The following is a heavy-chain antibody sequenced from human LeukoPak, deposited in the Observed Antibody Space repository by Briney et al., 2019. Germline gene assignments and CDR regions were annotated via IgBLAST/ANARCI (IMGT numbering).Heavy chain of an antibody. Sequence: SETLSLTCAVYGGSFSGYYWSWIRQPPGKGLEWIGEINHSESTNYNPSLKSRVTISVDTSKNQFSLKLSSVTAADTAVYYCARVGIGPVVSSPVGPDYWGQGTLVTVSS. CDR3: ARVGIGPVVSSPVGPDY. D-gene: IGHD4-23*01. J-gene: IGHJ4*02. V-gene: IGHV4-34*01. CDR2: INHSEST. CDR1: GGSFSGYY.